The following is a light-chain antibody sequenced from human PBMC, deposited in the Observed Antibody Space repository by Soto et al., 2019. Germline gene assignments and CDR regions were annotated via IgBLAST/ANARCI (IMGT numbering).Light chain of an antibody. CDR1: SRDVGGSNS. V-gene: IGLV2-14*01. CDR2: GVT. CDR3: SSYTSSSTVV. J-gene: IGLJ2*01. Sequence: QSVLTQAASVSGSPGQSITISCTGTSRDVGGSNSVSWYQQHPGKAPKLLIYGVTNRPSGVSNRFSGSKSGNTASLTISGLQAEDEADYYCSSYTSSSTVVFGGGTKLTVL.